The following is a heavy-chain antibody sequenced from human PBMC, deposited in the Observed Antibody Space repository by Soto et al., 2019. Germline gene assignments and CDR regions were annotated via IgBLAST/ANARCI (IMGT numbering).Heavy chain of an antibody. V-gene: IGHV3-23*01. Sequence: GGSLRLSCAASGFTFNTNAMSWVRQAPGKGLEWVSSISGTGSRTYYADSVKGRFTIARDNSKNTVSLQMNNLRAEDTGLYYCTKDTGYLSMDAWGQGTTVTVSS. D-gene: IGHD6-25*01. J-gene: IGHJ6*02. CDR3: TKDTGYLSMDA. CDR2: ISGTGSRT. CDR1: GFTFNTNA.